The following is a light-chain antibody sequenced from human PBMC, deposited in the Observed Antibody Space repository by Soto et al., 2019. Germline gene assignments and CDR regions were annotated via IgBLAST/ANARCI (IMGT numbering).Light chain of an antibody. CDR3: SSYAGSNNLGV. CDR2: DVS. CDR1: SSDVGGYKD. Sequence: QSVLTQPPSASGSPGQSVTISCTGTSSDVGGYKDVSWYQQHPGKAPKLMIYDVSKRPSGVPDRFSGSKSGNTASLTVSGLQGEDEDDYYCSSYAGSNNLGVFGGGTKLAVL. V-gene: IGLV2-8*01. J-gene: IGLJ2*01.